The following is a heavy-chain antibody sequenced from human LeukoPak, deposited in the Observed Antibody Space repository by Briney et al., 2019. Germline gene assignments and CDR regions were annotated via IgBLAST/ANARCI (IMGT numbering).Heavy chain of an antibody. CDR3: ARGGMTTVTTIDY. CDR1: GYTFTGYY. CDR2: INPNSGGT. V-gene: IGHV1-2*04. Sequence: ASVKVSCKASGYTFTGYYMHWVRQAPGQGLEWMGWINPNSGGTNYAQKFQGWVTMTRDTSINTAYMELSRLRSDDTAVYYCARGGMTTVTTIDYWGQGTLVTVSS. D-gene: IGHD4-17*01. J-gene: IGHJ4*02.